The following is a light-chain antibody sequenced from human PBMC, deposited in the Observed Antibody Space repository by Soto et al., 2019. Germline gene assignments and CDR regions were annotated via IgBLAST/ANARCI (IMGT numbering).Light chain of an antibody. CDR1: SSDVGDNNY. CDR3: GSFTSTSTLYV. J-gene: IGLJ1*01. CDR2: EVN. Sequence: SALSQPASVSASPGQSITISCSGTSSDVGDNNYVSWYQQHPGKAPKLIIYEVNNRPSGVSNRFSGSKSGNTASLSISGLQAEDEADYYCGSFTSTSTLYVFGTGTKVTVL. V-gene: IGLV2-14*01.